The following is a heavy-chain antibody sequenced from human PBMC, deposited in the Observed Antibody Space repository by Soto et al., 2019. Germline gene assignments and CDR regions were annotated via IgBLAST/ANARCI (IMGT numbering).Heavy chain of an antibody. V-gene: IGHV4-34*01. Sequence: QVQLQQWGAGLLKASETLSLTCAVVGDSLRGQSWNWIRQSPGKGLEWIGEIDQSGGTNYNPSLKSRAIISDDSSKCQFSLTLTSVTAADTAVYYCAREDSYGWSGESLDVWGQGTTVTVSS. J-gene: IGHJ6*02. CDR3: AREDSYGWSGESLDV. CDR2: IDQSGGT. CDR1: GDSLRGQS. D-gene: IGHD6-19*01.